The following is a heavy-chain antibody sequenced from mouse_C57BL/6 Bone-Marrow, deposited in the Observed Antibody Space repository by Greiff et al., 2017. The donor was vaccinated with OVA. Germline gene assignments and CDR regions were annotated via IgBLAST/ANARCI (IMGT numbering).Heavy chain of an antibody. D-gene: IGHD3-2*02. CDR3: ARHGGQLRLRRGYYFDY. V-gene: IGHV5-9*01. Sequence: EVMLVESGGGLVKPGGSLKLSCAASGFTFSSYTMSWVRQTPETRLEWVATISGGGGNTYYPDSVKGRFTISRDNAKNTLYLQMSSLRSEDTALYYCARHGGQLRLRRGYYFDYWGQGTTLTVSS. CDR2: ISGGGGNT. CDR1: GFTFSSYT. J-gene: IGHJ2*01.